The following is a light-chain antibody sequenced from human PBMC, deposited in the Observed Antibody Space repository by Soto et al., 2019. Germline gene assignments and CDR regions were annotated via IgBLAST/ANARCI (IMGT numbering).Light chain of an antibody. CDR2: GAS. Sequence: EFVLTQSPGSLSLSPGERATLSCRASQSVDSTFFAWYQKKPGQAPRLLIYGASKRATGVPDRFSGSGSGTDFTLTISRLEPEDFAVYYCQQYMSSVTFGQGTKVEI. J-gene: IGKJ1*01. V-gene: IGKV3-20*01. CDR3: QQYMSSVT. CDR1: QSVDSTF.